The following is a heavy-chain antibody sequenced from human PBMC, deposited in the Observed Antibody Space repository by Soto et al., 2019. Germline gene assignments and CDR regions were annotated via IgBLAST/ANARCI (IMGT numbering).Heavy chain of an antibody. J-gene: IGHJ5*02. CDR2: VYHSGSI. CDR3: ARNTAGDATGFDP. CDR1: GGSISSTHW. Sequence: PSETLSLTCAVSGGSISSTHWWSWVRQPPGRGLEWIGEVYHSGSINYNPSFKSRVTISVDKSKNQFSLEVNSVTAADTAVYYCARNTAGDATGFDPWGQGTLVTVSS. V-gene: IGHV4-4*02. D-gene: IGHD2-15*01.